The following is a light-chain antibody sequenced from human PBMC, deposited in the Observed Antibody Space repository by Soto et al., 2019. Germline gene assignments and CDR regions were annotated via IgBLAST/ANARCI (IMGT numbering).Light chain of an antibody. V-gene: IGLV2-11*01. CDR2: DVT. CDR1: SSDVGRYDY. CDR3: CSFAGSYSYV. Sequence: QSVLTQPRSVSGSPGQSVTTSCTGTSSDVGRYDYVSWYQQYPGEAPKLIIYDVTERPSGVPDRFSGSKSGNTASLTISGLRAEDEAAYSCCSFAGSYSYVFGRGTKVTVL. J-gene: IGLJ1*01.